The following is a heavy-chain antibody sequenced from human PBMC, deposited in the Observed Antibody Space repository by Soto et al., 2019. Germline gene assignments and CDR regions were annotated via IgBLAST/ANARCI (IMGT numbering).Heavy chain of an antibody. CDR3: ARPSASRRVSFDY. CDR1: GYSFTSYW. V-gene: IGHV5-51*01. J-gene: IGHJ4*02. CDR2: IYPGDSDI. D-gene: IGHD2-2*01. Sequence: GESLKISCKGSGYSFTSYWIGWVRQMPGKGLEWMGIIYPGDSDIRYSPSFQGQVTISADKSISTAYLQWSSLKASDTAMYYCARPSASRRVSFDYWGQGTLVTVSS.